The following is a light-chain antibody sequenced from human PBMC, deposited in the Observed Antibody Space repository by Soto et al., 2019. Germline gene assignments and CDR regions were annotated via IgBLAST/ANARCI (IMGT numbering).Light chain of an antibody. Sequence: DIVMTQYPLSLPVTPGEPASISCRSSKSLLHSNGYNYLDWYLQKPGQSPQLLIYLGSNRASGVPDRFSGSGSGTDFTLKISRVEAEDVGVYYCMQSLQTPSFGQGTKLEIK. V-gene: IGKV2-28*01. CDR1: KSLLHSNGYNY. J-gene: IGKJ2*03. CDR2: LGS. CDR3: MQSLQTPS.